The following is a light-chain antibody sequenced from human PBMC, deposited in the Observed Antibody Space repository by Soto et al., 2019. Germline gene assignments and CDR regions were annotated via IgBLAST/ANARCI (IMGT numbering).Light chain of an antibody. Sequence: DIQMTPSPSTLSASVLYIVTITFRSSQSISSWLAWYQQKPGKAPKLLIYDASSLESGVPSRFSGSGSGTEFTLTISSLQPDDFATYYCQQYNSYSQWKFGQGTKVDIK. V-gene: IGKV1-5*01. CDR2: DAS. J-gene: IGKJ1*01. CDR1: QSISSW. CDR3: QQYNSYSQWK.